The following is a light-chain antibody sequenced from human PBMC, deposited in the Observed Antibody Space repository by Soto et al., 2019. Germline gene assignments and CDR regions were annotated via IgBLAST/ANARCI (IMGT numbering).Light chain of an antibody. CDR1: QSVSSSY. CDR2: GAS. J-gene: IGKJ1*01. Sequence: EIVLTQSPGTLSLSPGERATLSCRASQSVSSSYLAWYQQKPGQAPRLLIYGASSRASGIPDRFSGSGSGTDFTLTISRLEAEDFAVYYCQQYGRSAWTFGQGTKVDIK. V-gene: IGKV3-20*01. CDR3: QQYGRSAWT.